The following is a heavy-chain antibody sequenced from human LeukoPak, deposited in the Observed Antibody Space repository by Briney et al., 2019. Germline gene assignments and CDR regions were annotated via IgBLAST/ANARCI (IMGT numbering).Heavy chain of an antibody. CDR3: AKDLIAVAGIAFDI. CDR2: IRYDGSNK. J-gene: IGHJ3*02. V-gene: IGHV3-30*02. CDR1: GFTFSSYG. D-gene: IGHD6-19*01. Sequence: GGSLRLSCAASGFTFSSYGMHWVRQAPGKGLEWVAFIRYDGSNKYYADSVKGRFTISRDNSKNTLYLQMNSLRAEDTAVYYCAKDLIAVAGIAFDIWGQGTMVTVSS.